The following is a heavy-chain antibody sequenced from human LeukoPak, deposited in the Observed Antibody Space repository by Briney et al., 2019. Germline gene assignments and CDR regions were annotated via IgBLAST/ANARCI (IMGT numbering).Heavy chain of an antibody. V-gene: IGHV4-59*08. D-gene: IGHD3-22*01. J-gene: IGHJ4*02. CDR3: ARRSSESFDF. Sequence: SETLSLTCTVSGGSISSYYWAWIRQPPGKGLEWIGYIYYNVRATYNSSLKIRVTISVDTSNNQFSLKLSSVTAADTVVYYCARRSSESFDFWGQATLVTVSS. CDR1: GGSISSYY. CDR2: IYYNVRA.